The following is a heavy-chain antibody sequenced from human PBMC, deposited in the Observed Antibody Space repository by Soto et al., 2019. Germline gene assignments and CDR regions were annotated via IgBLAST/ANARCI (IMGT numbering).Heavy chain of an antibody. V-gene: IGHV1-2*04. CDR2: INPNSGGT. D-gene: IGHD6-13*01. Sequence: ASVKVSCKASGYTFTGYYMHWVRQAPGQGLEWMGWINPNSGGTNYAQKFQGWVTMTRDTSISTAYMELSRLGSDDTAVYYCAREYSSSWYAADKYYYYGMDVWGQGTTVTVSS. CDR3: AREYSSSWYAADKYYYYGMDV. CDR1: GYTFTGYY. J-gene: IGHJ6*02.